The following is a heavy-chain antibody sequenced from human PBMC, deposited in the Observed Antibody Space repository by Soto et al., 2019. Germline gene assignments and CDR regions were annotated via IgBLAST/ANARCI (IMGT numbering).Heavy chain of an antibody. CDR3: AKALGYCSGGSCYSGSSAFDI. V-gene: IGHV3-23*01. Sequence: EVQLLESGGGLVQPGGSLRLSCAASGFTFSSYAMSWVRQAPGKGLEWVSAISGSGGSTYYADSVKGRFTISRDNSKNTLYLQMNSLRAEDTDVYYCAKALGYCSGGSCYSGSSAFDIWGQGTMVTVSS. CDR2: ISGSGGST. CDR1: GFTFSSYA. J-gene: IGHJ3*02. D-gene: IGHD2-15*01.